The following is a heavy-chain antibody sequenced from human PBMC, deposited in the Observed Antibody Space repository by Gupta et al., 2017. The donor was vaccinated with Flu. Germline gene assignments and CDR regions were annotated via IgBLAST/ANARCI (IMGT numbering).Heavy chain of an antibody. CDR3: ARDTPGGGWFDP. J-gene: IGHJ5*02. CDR2: SSSSSSYI. CDR1: GFTFRSYS. V-gene: IGHV3-21*01. Sequence: EVQLVESGGGLVKPGGSLRLSCAASGFTFRSYSMNWVRQAPGKGLEWVSSSSSSSSYIYYADSVKGRFTISRDNAKNSLYLQMNSLRAEDTAVDYCARDTPGGGWFDPWGQGTLVTVSS. D-gene: IGHD3-10*01.